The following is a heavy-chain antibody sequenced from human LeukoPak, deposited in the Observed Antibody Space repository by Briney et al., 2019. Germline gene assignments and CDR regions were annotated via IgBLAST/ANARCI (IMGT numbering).Heavy chain of an antibody. Sequence: PSETLSLTCAVSGYSISSGYYWGWIRQPPGKGLEWIGSINHSGSTYYNPSLKSRVTISVDTSKNQFSLKLSSVTAADTAVYYCARYYYDSSGYSTADTDYWGQGTLVTVSS. CDR2: INHSGST. J-gene: IGHJ4*02. CDR3: ARYYYDSSGYSTADTDY. D-gene: IGHD3-22*01. V-gene: IGHV4-38-2*01. CDR1: GYSISSGYY.